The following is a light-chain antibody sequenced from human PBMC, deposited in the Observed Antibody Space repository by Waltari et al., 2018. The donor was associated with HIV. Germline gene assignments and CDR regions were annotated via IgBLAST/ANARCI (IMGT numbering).Light chain of an antibody. CDR3: AAWDGSLGV. V-gene: IGLV1-47*01. J-gene: IGLJ2*01. Sequence: QSVLTQPPSASGTPGQRVTISCSGSRSNIGRNYVYGYQQFPGTAPKLIIYRNKQRPSGFPDRFSGSKSGTSASLAISGLRSEDEADYYCAAWDGSLGVLGGGTKLTVL. CDR1: RSNIGRNY. CDR2: RNK.